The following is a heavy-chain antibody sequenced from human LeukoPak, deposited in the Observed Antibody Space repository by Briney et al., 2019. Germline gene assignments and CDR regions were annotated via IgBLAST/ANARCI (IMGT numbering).Heavy chain of an antibody. D-gene: IGHD1-26*01. J-gene: IGHJ4*02. CDR1: GGTFSSYA. CDR2: ISAYNGNT. V-gene: IGHV1-18*01. Sequence: ASVKVSCKASGGTFSSYAISWVRQAPGQGLEWMGWISAYNGNTNYAQKLQGRVTMTTDTSTSTAYMELRSLRSDDTAVYYCARYKWELPFDYWGQGTLVTVSS. CDR3: ARYKWELPFDY.